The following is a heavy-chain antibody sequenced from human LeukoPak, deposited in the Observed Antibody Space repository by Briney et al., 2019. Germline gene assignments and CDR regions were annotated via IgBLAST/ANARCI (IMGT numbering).Heavy chain of an antibody. J-gene: IGHJ4*02. V-gene: IGHV3-21*01. Sequence: GGSLRLSCAASGFTFSSYNMNWVRRAPGKGLEWVSSISGSSSSYIYYADSVKGRFTISRDNAKNSLDLQMNSLRAEDTAVYYCARPETNDYGDFHSWGQGTLVTVSS. D-gene: IGHD4-17*01. CDR2: ISGSSSSYI. CDR3: ARPETNDYGDFHS. CDR1: GFTFSSYN.